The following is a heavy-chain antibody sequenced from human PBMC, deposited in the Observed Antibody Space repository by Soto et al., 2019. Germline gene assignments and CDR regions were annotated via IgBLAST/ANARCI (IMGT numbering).Heavy chain of an antibody. Sequence: GGSLRLSCAASGFTFTSNAMSWVRQAPGKGLEWVSAISGSGGSTYYVDSVKGRFTISRDNSKNTLYLQMNSLRAEDTAVYYCAKERSSGWSFDYWGQGTLVTVSS. J-gene: IGHJ4*02. V-gene: IGHV3-23*01. D-gene: IGHD6-19*01. CDR3: AKERSSGWSFDY. CDR1: GFTFTSNA. CDR2: ISGSGGST.